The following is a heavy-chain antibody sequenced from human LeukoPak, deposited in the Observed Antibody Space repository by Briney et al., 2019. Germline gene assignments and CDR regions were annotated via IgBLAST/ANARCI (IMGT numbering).Heavy chain of an antibody. CDR1: GGSISSSDW. V-gene: IGHV4-4*02. D-gene: IGHD1-26*01. Sequence: PSETLSLTCAVSGGSISSSDWWSWVRQPPGKGLECIGEIYHSGSTNYNPSLKSRVTMSVDTSKNQFSLKLSSVTAADTAVYYCARESGSYYVYFDYWGQGTLVTVSS. J-gene: IGHJ4*02. CDR2: IYHSGST. CDR3: ARESGSYYVYFDY.